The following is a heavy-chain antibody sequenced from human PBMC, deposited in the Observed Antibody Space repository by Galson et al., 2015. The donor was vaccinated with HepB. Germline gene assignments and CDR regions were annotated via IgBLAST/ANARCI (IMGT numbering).Heavy chain of an antibody. Sequence: SLRLSCAASGFTFSSYWMSWVRQAPGKGLEWVANIKQDGSDKYYVDSVKGRFTISRDNARNSLYLQMNSLSAEDTAVYYCARDAFGGAAYNWFDPWGQGTLVTVSS. CDR1: GFTFSSYW. J-gene: IGHJ5*02. CDR2: IKQDGSDK. V-gene: IGHV3-7*01. CDR3: ARDAFGGAAYNWFDP. D-gene: IGHD3-16*01.